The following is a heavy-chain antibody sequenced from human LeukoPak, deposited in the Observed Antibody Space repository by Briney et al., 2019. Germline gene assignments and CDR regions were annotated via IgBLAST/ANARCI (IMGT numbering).Heavy chain of an antibody. J-gene: IGHJ4*02. V-gene: IGHV4-59*01. CDR1: GGSISSYY. D-gene: IGHD3-10*01. CDR3: ASTWFGELAFDY. Sequence: PSETLSLTCTVSGGSISSYYWSWIRQPPGKGLEWIGYIYYSGSTNYNPSLKSRVTISGDTSKNQFSLKLSSVTAADTAVYYCASTWFGELAFDYWGQGALVTVSS. CDR2: IYYSGST.